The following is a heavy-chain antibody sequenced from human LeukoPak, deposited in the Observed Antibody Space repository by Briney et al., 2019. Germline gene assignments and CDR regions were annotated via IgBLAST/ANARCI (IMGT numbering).Heavy chain of an antibody. V-gene: IGHV3-21*01. Sequence: GGSLRLSCAASGFTFSSYSMNWVRQAPGKGLEWVSSISSSSSYIYYADSVKGRFTISRDNAKSSLYLQMNSLRAEDTAVYYCAREVQGRSFYDILTGHPILYNWFDPWGQGTLVTVSS. J-gene: IGHJ5*02. CDR3: AREVQGRSFYDILTGHPILYNWFDP. CDR2: ISSSSSYI. D-gene: IGHD3-9*01. CDR1: GFTFSSYS.